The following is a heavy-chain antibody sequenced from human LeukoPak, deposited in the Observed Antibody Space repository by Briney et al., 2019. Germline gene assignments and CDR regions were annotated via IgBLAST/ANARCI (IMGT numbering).Heavy chain of an antibody. CDR2: SDLEDAET. J-gene: IGHJ6*02. V-gene: IGHV1-24*01. Sequence: ASVKASCKVSGDSLTDLSMHWVRQAPGKGLEWMGGSDLEDAETVYAQKFEDRLIVTEDTSTGTAYMELRSLTSEDTALYYCATGASTAMRGLDVWGQGTTVTVSS. CDR1: GDSLTDLS. CDR3: ATGASTAMRGLDV. D-gene: IGHD2-2*01.